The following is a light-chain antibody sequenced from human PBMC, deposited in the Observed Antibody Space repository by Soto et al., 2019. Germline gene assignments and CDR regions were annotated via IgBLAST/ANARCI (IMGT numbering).Light chain of an antibody. Sequence: DIQMTQSPASLSASVGDRVTFTCRTSHNIGHYLNWYQQKSGTAPKLLISSASSLQSGVPSRYSGSGSGTEFTLTISGLQPEDFATYFCRQSFSVPYTFGQGTKQEIK. CDR2: SAS. CDR3: RQSFSVPYT. V-gene: IGKV1-39*01. CDR1: HNIGHY. J-gene: IGKJ2*01.